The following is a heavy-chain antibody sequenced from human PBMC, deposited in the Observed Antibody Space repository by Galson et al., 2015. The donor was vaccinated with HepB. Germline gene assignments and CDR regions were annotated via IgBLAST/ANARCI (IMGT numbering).Heavy chain of an antibody. CDR1: GLTFSDDF. D-gene: IGHD2-15*01. V-gene: IGHV3-11*01. CDR3: ARPRGVVVPFYMDV. CDR2: ISSSGSVT. Sequence: SLRLSCAASGLTFSDDFMSWIRQAPGKGLEWVSHISSSGSVTYYADSVKGRFTISRDNAKNSLYLQMNSLRAEDTAVYYCARPRGVVVPFYMDVWGKGTTVTVSS. J-gene: IGHJ6*03.